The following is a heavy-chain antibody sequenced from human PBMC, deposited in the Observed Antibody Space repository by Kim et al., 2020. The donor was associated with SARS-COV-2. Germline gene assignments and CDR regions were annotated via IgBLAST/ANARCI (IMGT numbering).Heavy chain of an antibody. CDR1: ANSFTHYW. CDR2: INPTDSYI. CDR3: VRFRYYYDSTGFYPHGFDI. Sequence: GESLKISCKGPANSFTHYWISWVRQMPGKGLEWMGRINPTDSYINYSPSFQGHVAISADESVSTAYLQWSSLKASDTAIYYCVRFRYYYDSTGFYPHGFDIWGQGTLVIVSS. D-gene: IGHD3-22*01. J-gene: IGHJ3*02. V-gene: IGHV5-10-1*01.